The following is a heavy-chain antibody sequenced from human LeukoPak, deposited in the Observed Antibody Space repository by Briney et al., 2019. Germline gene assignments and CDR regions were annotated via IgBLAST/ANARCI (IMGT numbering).Heavy chain of an antibody. V-gene: IGHV3-23*01. D-gene: IGHD3-16*02. J-gene: IGHJ4*02. CDR3: VKDWSGLITFGGVIVN. CDR1: GFTFRSYA. Sequence: GGSLRLSCAASGFTFRSYAMSWVRQAPGEGLEWVASISRSGGSTYYADSVKGRFTISRDNSKNTLYLQMNSLRAEDTAVYYCVKDWSGLITFGGVIVNWGQGTLVTVSS. CDR2: ISRSGGST.